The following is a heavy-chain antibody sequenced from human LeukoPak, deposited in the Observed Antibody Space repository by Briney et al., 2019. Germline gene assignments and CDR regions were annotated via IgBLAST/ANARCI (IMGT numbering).Heavy chain of an antibody. CDR3: ARDHLKDRILWFGELSYFDY. V-gene: IGHV1-46*01. CDR2: SNASGGST. CDR1: GYTFTSYY. D-gene: IGHD3-10*01. Sequence: ASVKVSCKASGYTFTSYYMHWVRQAPGQGLEWMGISNASGGSTSYAQKFQGRVTMTRDTSTSTVYMELSSLRSEDTAVYYCARDHLKDRILWFGELSYFDYWGQGTLVTVSS. J-gene: IGHJ4*02.